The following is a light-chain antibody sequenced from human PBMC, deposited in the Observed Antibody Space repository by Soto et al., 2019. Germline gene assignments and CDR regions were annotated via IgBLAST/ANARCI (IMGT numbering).Light chain of an antibody. V-gene: IGLV1-44*01. CDR1: SSNIGSNT. CDR3: AAWDDSLKGVV. CDR2: SNN. Sequence: QSVLTQPPSASGTPGQRVTISCSGSSSNIGSNTVNWYQHLPGTAPKLLIYSNNQRSSGVPDRFSGSKSGTSASLAISGLQSEDEADYYCAAWDDSLKGVVFGGGTKLTVL. J-gene: IGLJ2*01.